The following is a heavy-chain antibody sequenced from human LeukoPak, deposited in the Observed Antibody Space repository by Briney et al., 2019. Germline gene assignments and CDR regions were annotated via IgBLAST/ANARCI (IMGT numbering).Heavy chain of an antibody. CDR3: ARDLRGDGYNYYFDY. V-gene: IGHV1-46*01. J-gene: IGHJ4*02. D-gene: IGHD5-24*01. CDR1: GYTFTSYY. Sequence: ASVKVSCKASGYTFTSYYMHWVRQAPGQGLEWMGIINPSGGSTSYAQKFQGRVTMTRDTSTSTVYMELSSLRSEDTAVYYCARDLRGDGYNYYFDYWGQGTLVTVSS. CDR2: INPSGGST.